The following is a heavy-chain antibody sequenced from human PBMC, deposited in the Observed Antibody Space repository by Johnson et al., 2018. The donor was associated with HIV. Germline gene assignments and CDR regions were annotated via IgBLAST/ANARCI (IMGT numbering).Heavy chain of an antibody. V-gene: IGHV3-13*01. CDR2: IGTAGDT. J-gene: IGHJ3*01. CDR3: AKDWDYYDASGYYYANMVDAFDV. Sequence: VQLVESGGGLVQPGGSLRLSCAASGFAFSSYAMPWVRQAPGKGLEWVSAIGTAGDTYYPGSVKGRFTISRENAKNSLYLQMNSLRAGDTAVYYCAKDWDYYDASGYYYANMVDAFDVWGQGTVVTVSS. D-gene: IGHD3-22*01. CDR1: GFAFSSYA.